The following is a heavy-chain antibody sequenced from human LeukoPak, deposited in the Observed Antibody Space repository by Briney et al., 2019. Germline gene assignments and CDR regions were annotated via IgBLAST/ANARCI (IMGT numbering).Heavy chain of an antibody. D-gene: IGHD3-3*01. CDR2: IYTSGST. V-gene: IGHV4-61*02. CDR3: ARASYYDFWSGYEGYFDY. Sequence: SQTLSLTCTVSGGSISSGSYYSSCLRQPAGKGLEWIGRIYTSGSTNYNPSLKSRVTISVDTSKNQFSLKLSSVTAADTAVYDCARASYYDFWSGYEGYFDYWGQGTLVTVSS. CDR1: GGSISSGSYY. J-gene: IGHJ4*02.